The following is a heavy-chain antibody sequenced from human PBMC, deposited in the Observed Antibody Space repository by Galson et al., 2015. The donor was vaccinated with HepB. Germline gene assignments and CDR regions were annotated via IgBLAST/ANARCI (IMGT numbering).Heavy chain of an antibody. V-gene: IGHV3-66*01. Sequence: SLRLSCAASGLTVNSNYMTWVRQAPGKGLEWVSIIYSDNTYYADSVKGRFTISRDSSENTLFLQMSSLGAEDTAVHFCAAGIAKKYYFDYWGQGTLVTVSS. CDR3: AAGIAKKYYFDY. CDR1: GLTVNSNY. D-gene: IGHD6-13*01. J-gene: IGHJ4*02. CDR2: IYSDNT.